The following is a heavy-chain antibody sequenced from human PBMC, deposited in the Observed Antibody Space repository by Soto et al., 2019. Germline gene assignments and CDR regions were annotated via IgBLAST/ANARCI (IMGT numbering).Heavy chain of an antibody. D-gene: IGHD3-16*01. Sequence: EVQLLESGGGLVQPGGSLRLSCAASLLTFSSYAMSRVRQAPGKGLAWVSGISVSGGSTYYADSVKGRFTISRDNSKNTLYLQMNRLRAEDTAVYYCASNTRYDPPDYWGQGTLVTVSS. V-gene: IGHV3-23*01. CDR1: LLTFSSYA. CDR3: ASNTRYDPPDY. J-gene: IGHJ4*02. CDR2: ISVSGGST.